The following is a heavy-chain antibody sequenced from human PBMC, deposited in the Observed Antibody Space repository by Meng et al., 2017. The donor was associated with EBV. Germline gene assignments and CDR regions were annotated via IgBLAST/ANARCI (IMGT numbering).Heavy chain of an antibody. D-gene: IGHD3-10*01. Sequence: QVQLLGSADGGKEPAPSVKVACNTFGGPFRYCAISWRRQAHGQGLDGMGGFLPRLGAPNSAQKFHGRVKITADESTSTHYMDLSSLRSEDTAIYYCASESGRGYTPDYWGQGTLVTVSS. CDR3: ASESGRGYTPDY. CDR1: GGPFRYCA. CDR2: FLPRLGAP. V-gene: IGHV1-69*01. J-gene: IGHJ4*02.